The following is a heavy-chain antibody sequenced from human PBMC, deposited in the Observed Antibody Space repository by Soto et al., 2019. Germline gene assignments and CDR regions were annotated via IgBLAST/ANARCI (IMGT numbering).Heavy chain of an antibody. V-gene: IGHV3-11*01. Sequence: PGGSLRLSCAASGFTFSDYYMSWVRQAPGKGLEWLSYISSSGSTRNYADSVKGRFTISRDNAKNSLYLQMNSLGVEDTAVYYCAREDCSGVRCPQPRFSYSGMDVWGQGTPVTVYS. CDR1: GFTFSDYY. CDR3: AREDCSGVRCPQPRFSYSGMDV. J-gene: IGHJ6*02. CDR2: ISSSGSTR. D-gene: IGHD2-15*01.